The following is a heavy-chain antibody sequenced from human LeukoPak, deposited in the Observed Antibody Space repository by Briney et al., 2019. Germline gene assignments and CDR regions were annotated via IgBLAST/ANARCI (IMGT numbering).Heavy chain of an antibody. CDR2: MNPNSGNT. V-gene: IGHV1-8*01. CDR3: AVVTTVNLQWRDY. J-gene: IGHJ4*02. D-gene: IGHD4-17*01. Sequence: ASVKVSCKASGYTCTSYDINWVRQATGQGLEWMGWMNPNSGNTGYAQKFQGRVTMTRNTSISTAYIELSSLRSEDTAVYYCAVVTTVNLQWRDYWGQGTLVTVSS. CDR1: GYTCTSYD.